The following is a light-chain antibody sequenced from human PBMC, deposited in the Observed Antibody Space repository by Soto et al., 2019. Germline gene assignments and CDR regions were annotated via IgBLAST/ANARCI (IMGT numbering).Light chain of an antibody. CDR3: QQYGSSPIT. Sequence: EIVLTQSPGTLSLSPGERATLSCRASQSVSGTYLAWYQQKPGQAPRLLIYGASSRATGIPDRFSGSGSGTDFTLTISRVEPEDFAVYYCQQYGSSPITFGQGTRLEIK. CDR2: GAS. J-gene: IGKJ5*01. CDR1: QSVSGTY. V-gene: IGKV3-20*01.